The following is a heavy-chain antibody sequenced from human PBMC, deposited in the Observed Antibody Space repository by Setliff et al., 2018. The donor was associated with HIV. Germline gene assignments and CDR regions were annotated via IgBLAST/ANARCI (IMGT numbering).Heavy chain of an antibody. CDR2: IRYDGSNK. D-gene: IGHD2-2*01. CDR3: ARGEPTILVVPAAFFDY. CDR1: GFTFSSYG. J-gene: IGHJ4*02. Sequence: PGGSLRLSCTASGFTFSSYGVHWVRQAPGKGLEWVAFIRYDGSNKYYADSVKGRFTISRDNAKKSLYLQMNSLRAEDTAVYYCARGEPTILVVPAAFFDYWGQGTLVTVSS. V-gene: IGHV3-30*02.